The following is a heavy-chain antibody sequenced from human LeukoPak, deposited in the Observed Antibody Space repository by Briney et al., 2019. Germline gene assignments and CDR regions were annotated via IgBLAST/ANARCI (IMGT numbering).Heavy chain of an antibody. V-gene: IGHV1-18*01. CDR1: GYTFTSYG. Sequence: SVKVSCKASGYTFTSYGISWVRQAPGQGLEWMGWISAYNGNTNYAQKLQGRVTMTTDTSTSTAYMELRSLRSDDTAVYYCARDLYYDSSGYSPFDYWAQGTLVTVSS. J-gene: IGHJ4*02. CDR2: ISAYNGNT. CDR3: ARDLYYDSSGYSPFDY. D-gene: IGHD3-22*01.